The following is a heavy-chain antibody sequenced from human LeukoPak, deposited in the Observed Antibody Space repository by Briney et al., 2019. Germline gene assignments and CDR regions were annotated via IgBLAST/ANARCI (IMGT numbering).Heavy chain of an antibody. D-gene: IGHD6-13*01. CDR3: ARDSSSDNNYYYYYYMDV. J-gene: IGHJ6*03. CDR2: IYYSGST. Sequence: SETLSLTCAVSGASVSGSNYYWGWIRQPPGKGLEWIGNIYYSGSTYYNPSLKSRVTISVDTSKNQFSLKLSSVTAADTAVYYCARDSSSDNNYYYYYYMDVWGKGTTVTVSS. V-gene: IGHV4-39*07. CDR1: GASVSGSNYY.